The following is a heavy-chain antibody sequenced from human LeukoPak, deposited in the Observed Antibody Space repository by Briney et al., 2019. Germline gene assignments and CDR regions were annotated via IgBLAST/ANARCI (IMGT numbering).Heavy chain of an antibody. J-gene: IGHJ3*02. CDR1: GYTFTGYY. D-gene: IGHD2-15*01. Sequence: GASVKVSCKASGYTFTGYYMHWVRQAPGQGLEWMGWINPNSGGTNYAQKFQGRVTMTRDTSISTAYMELSRLRSDDTAVYYCARDCSGGSCYSGGESAPDAFGIWGQGTMVTVSS. CDR2: INPNSGGT. V-gene: IGHV1-2*02. CDR3: ARDCSGGSCYSGGESAPDAFGI.